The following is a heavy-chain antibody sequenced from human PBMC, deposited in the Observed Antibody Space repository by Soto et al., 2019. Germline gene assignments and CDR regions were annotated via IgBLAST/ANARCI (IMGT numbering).Heavy chain of an antibody. CDR3: ARAVPGYCSSTSCHPYYYYGMDV. Sequence: SQTLSLTCAISGDIVSSNSAAWNWIRQSPSRGLEWLGRTYYRSKWYNDYAVSVKSRITINPDTSKNQFSLQLNSVTPEDTAVYYCARAVPGYCSSTSCHPYYYYGMDVWGQGTTVSVSS. V-gene: IGHV6-1*01. D-gene: IGHD2-2*01. J-gene: IGHJ6*02. CDR1: GDIVSSNSAA. CDR2: TYYRSKWYN.